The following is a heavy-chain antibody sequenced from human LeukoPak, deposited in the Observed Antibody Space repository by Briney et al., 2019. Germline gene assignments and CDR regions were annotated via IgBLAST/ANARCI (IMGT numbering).Heavy chain of an antibody. CDR1: GFTFSSYW. CDR3: AKEHDLWHEEGNWFGP. CDR2: ISADDTG. Sequence: GGSLRLSCAASGFTFSSYWMTWVRQVPGKGLDWVSAISADDTGYYADSVKGRFIVSRDNSKNTLYLQLNRLRVEDTAVYYCAKEHDLWHEEGNWFGPWGQGTLVTVSS. V-gene: IGHV3-23*01. D-gene: IGHD3-3*01. J-gene: IGHJ5*02.